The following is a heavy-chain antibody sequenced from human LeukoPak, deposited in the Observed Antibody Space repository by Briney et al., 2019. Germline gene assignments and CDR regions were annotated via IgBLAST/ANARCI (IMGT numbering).Heavy chain of an antibody. D-gene: IGHD1-26*01. CDR2: INHSGST. CDR1: GGSFSGYY. CDR3: RGGSYLTAFDY. Sequence: KTSETLSLTCAVYGGSFSGYYWSWIRQPPGKGLEWIGEINHSGSTNYNPSLKSRVTISVDTSKNQFSLKLSSVTAADTAVYYCRGGSYLTAFDYWGQGTLVTVSS. V-gene: IGHV4-34*01. J-gene: IGHJ4*02.